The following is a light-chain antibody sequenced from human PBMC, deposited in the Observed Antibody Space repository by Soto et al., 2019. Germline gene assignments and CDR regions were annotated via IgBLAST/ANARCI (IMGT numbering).Light chain of an antibody. CDR1: QSVTYDQ. V-gene: IGKV3-20*01. J-gene: IGKJ1*01. Sequence: PVERATLCCRASQSVTYDQLAWYRQTPGQAPRLLIYGASSRAAGIPDRFSGSGSGTDFTLTISRLEPEDFVVYHCQQYGDLPPTFGQGTKVDIK. CDR2: GAS. CDR3: QQYGDLPPT.